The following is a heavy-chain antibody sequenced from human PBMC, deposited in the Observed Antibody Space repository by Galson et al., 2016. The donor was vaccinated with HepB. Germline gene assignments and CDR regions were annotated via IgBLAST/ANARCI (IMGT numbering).Heavy chain of an antibody. Sequence: SVKVSCKASGYTFTSYEINWVRQAPGQGLEWMGWINPNSGNTVYAQKFQGRVTMTRSTSIGTAYMELSSLRSEDTALYYCARGGSRYGFESFDIWGQGTMITVSS. J-gene: IGHJ3*02. CDR2: INPNSGNT. CDR1: GYTFTSYE. CDR3: ARGGSRYGFESFDI. D-gene: IGHD5-18*01. V-gene: IGHV1-8*01.